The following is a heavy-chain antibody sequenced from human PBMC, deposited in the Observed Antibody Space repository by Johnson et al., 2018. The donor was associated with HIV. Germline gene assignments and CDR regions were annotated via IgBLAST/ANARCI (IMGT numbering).Heavy chain of an antibody. J-gene: IGHJ3*02. CDR3: ARYSSSSRDTFDI. V-gene: IGHV3-11*04. CDR1: GFTFSDYY. D-gene: IGHD6-13*01. CDR2: ISSSGTTI. Sequence: QLVESGGGLVTPGGSLRLSCAASGFTFSDYYMSWIRQAPGKGLEWVSYISSSGTTIYYADSVKGRFTISRDNAKNSLYLQMNSLRAEDTAVYYCARYSSSSRDTFDIWGQGTMVTVSS.